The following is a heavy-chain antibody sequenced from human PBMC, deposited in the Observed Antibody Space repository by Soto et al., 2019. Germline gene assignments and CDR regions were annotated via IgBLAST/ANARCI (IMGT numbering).Heavy chain of an antibody. Sequence: GASVKVSCKASGGTFSSYAISWVRQAPGQGLEWMGGIIPIFGTANYAQKFQGRVTITADKSTGTAYMELSSLRSEDTAVYYCARGVYYYDSSGYYSSNHGDVWGQGTTVTVSS. CDR1: GGTFSSYA. V-gene: IGHV1-69*06. CDR2: IIPIFGTA. CDR3: ARGVYYYDSSGYYSSNHGDV. J-gene: IGHJ6*02. D-gene: IGHD3-22*01.